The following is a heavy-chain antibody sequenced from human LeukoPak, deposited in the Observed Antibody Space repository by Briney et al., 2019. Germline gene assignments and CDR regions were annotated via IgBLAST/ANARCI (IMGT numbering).Heavy chain of an antibody. CDR1: GGSFSGYY. J-gene: IGHJ4*02. CDR2: INHSGSA. V-gene: IGHV4-34*01. Sequence: PSETLSFTCAVSGGSFSGYYSTWIRQPPGKGLEWIGEINHSGSANYNPSLKSRVTISLDTSKNQFSLNLSSVTAADTAVYYCARGQGTVTTHWGQGTLVTVSS. D-gene: IGHD4-17*01. CDR3: ARGQGTVTTH.